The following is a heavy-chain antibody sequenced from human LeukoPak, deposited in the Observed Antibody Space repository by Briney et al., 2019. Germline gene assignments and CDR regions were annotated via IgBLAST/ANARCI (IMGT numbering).Heavy chain of an antibody. J-gene: IGHJ6*02. CDR1: GGTFSSYA. D-gene: IGHD5-18*01. CDR3: ARDRVDTRGYSYGRYYYYYGMDV. Sequence: GSSVKVSCKASGGTFSSYAISWVRQAPGQGLEWMGRIIPILGIANYAQKFQGRVTITADKSTSTAYMELSSLRSEDTAVYYCARDRVDTRGYSYGRYYYYYGMDVWGQGTTVTVSS. V-gene: IGHV1-69*04. CDR2: IIPILGIA.